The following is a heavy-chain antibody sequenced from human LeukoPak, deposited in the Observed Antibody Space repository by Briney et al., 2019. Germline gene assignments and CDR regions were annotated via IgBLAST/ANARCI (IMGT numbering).Heavy chain of an antibody. D-gene: IGHD3-10*01. J-gene: IGHJ4*02. CDR1: GYTFTNAW. CDR2: IKSNTDGGTT. CDR3: TTDRHSYGSGTYGASLFDY. Sequence: GGSLRLSCAASGYTFTNAWMSWVRQAPGKGLEWVGRIKSNTDGGTTDYVAPVKGRFTIPRDDSKNTLYLQMNSLKTEDTAVYYCTTDRHSYGSGTYGASLFDYWGQGTLVTVSS. V-gene: IGHV3-15*01.